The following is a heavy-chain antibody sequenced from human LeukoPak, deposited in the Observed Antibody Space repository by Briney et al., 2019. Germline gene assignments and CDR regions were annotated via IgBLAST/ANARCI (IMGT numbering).Heavy chain of an antibody. V-gene: IGHV3-30-3*01. J-gene: IGHJ4*02. D-gene: IGHD2-2*01. CDR2: ISYEGSNK. CDR1: GFTFSSYA. Sequence: GGSLRLSCAASGFTFSSYAMHWVRQAPGKGLEGVAVISYEGSNKYYAGSVKGRFTIPRDNSKNTLYLQMNSLRAEDTAVYYCARDVSLVPARPSGPDYWGQGTLVTVSS. CDR3: ARDVSLVPARPSGPDY.